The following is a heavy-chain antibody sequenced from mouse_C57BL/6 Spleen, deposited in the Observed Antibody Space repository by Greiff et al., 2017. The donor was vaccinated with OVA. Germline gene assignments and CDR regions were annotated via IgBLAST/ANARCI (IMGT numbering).Heavy chain of an antibody. J-gene: IGHJ4*01. D-gene: IGHD1-1*01. CDR1: GFNIKNTY. Sequence: EVQLQQSVAELVRPGASVKLSCTASGFNIKNTYMHWVKQRPEQGLEWIGRIDPANGNTKYAPTFQGKATITADTSYNTAYLQLSSLTSEDTAIYYCARILYYGSSYVDAMDYWGQGTSVTVSS. CDR3: ARILYYGSSYVDAMDY. V-gene: IGHV14-3*01. CDR2: IDPANGNT.